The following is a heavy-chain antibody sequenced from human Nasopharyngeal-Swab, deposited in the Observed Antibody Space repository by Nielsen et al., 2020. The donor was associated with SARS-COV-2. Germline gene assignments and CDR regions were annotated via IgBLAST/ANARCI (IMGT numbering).Heavy chain of an antibody. V-gene: IGHV4-59*08. D-gene: IGHD4-17*01. J-gene: IGHJ4*02. CDR2: VYYYSGTT. CDR3: ARRPTGYGDYYFDS. Sequence: RQAPGKGLEWIGYVYYYSGTTNSNPSLKSRVTISMGTSKKQFSLQMSSVTTADTAVYYCARRPTGYGDYYFDSWGQGTLVTVSS.